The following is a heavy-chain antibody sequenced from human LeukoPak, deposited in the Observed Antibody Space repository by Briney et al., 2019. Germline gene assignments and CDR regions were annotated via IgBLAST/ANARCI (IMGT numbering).Heavy chain of an antibody. Sequence: GGSLRLSCAASGFTLSCYWMSWVRQAPGKGLEWVANIKQDGSEKYYVDSLKGRFTISRDNAKNSLSLQINSLPAQDTAVYYCARGSARYYYNSSGYYDYWGQGTLVTVSS. CDR2: IKQDGSEK. J-gene: IGHJ4*02. D-gene: IGHD3-22*01. CDR3: ARGSARYYYNSSGYYDY. V-gene: IGHV3-7*01. CDR1: GFTLSCYW.